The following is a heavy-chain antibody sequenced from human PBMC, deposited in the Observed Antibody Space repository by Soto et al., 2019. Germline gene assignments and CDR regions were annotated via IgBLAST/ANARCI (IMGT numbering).Heavy chain of an antibody. D-gene: IGHD7-27*01. V-gene: IGHV1-3*01. Sequence: ASVKVSCKASGYTFTSYAMHWVLQAPGQRLEWMGWINAGNGNTKYSQKFQGRVTITRDTSASTAYMELSSLRSEDTAVYYCASIPQLANWGSAAFDIWGQGTMVTVSS. CDR2: INAGNGNT. CDR1: GYTFTSYA. CDR3: ASIPQLANWGSAAFDI. J-gene: IGHJ3*02.